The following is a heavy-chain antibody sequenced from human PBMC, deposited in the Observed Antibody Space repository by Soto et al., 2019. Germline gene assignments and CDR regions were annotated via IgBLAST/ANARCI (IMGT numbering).Heavy chain of an antibody. D-gene: IGHD1-26*01. CDR2: IVVGSGNT. CDR1: GYTFTGYY. V-gene: IGHV1-58*02. CDR3: AADSKGVDY. J-gene: IGHJ4*02. Sequence: SVKVSCKASGYTFTGYYMHWVRQAPGQGLEWIGWIVVGSGNTNYAQKFQERVTITRDMSTSTAYMELSSLRSEDTAVYYCAADSKGVDYWGQGTLVTVSS.